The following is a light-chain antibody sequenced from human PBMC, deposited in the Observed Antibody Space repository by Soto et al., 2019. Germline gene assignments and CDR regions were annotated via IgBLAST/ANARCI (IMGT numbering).Light chain of an antibody. J-gene: IGLJ2*01. CDR1: PSDIGIYNL. V-gene: IGLV2-23*01. Sequence: QSALTQPASVSGSPGQSITISCTGTPSDIGIYNLVSWYQQHPGKAPKLIIFEATKRPSGVSDRFSGSKSGNTASLTISGLQTDDESDFYCCSYAPSGTLIFGGGTKVTVL. CDR3: CSYAPSGTLI. CDR2: EAT.